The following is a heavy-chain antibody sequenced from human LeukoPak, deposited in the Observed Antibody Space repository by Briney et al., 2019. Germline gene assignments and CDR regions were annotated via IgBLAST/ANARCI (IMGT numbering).Heavy chain of an antibody. V-gene: IGHV1-2*02. D-gene: IGHD6-13*01. CDR3: ARGFPVIAAAGPFDP. CDR2: INPNSGGT. Sequence: ASVKVSCKASGYTFTGYYMHWVRQAPGQGLEWMGWINPNSGGTNYAQKFQGRVTMTRDTSTSTAYMELSRLRSDDTAVYYCARGFPVIAAAGPFDPWGQGTLVTVSS. J-gene: IGHJ5*02. CDR1: GYTFTGYY.